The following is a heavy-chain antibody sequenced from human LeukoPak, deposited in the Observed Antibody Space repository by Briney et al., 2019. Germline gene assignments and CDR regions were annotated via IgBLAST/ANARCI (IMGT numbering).Heavy chain of an antibody. CDR2: ISYDGSNK. D-gene: IGHD3-22*01. Sequence: GRSLRLSCAASGFTFSSYAMHWVRQAPGKGLEWVAVISYDGSNKYYADSVKGRFTISRDNSKNTLYLQMNSLRAEDTAVYYCAKELSDYDSSGYDYWGQGTLVTVSS. CDR1: GFTFSSYA. CDR3: AKELSDYDSSGYDY. V-gene: IGHV3-30*04. J-gene: IGHJ4*02.